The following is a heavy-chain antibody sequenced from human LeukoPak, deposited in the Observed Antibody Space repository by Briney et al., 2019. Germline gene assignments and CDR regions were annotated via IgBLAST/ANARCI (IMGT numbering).Heavy chain of an antibody. Sequence: GASVKVSCKASGYTFTGYYMHWVRQAPGQGLEWMGWINPNSGGTNYALKFQGRVTMTRDTSISTAYMELSRLRSDDTAVYYCAKDSLKRYDYVWGSYFDLPDYWGQGTLVTVSS. V-gene: IGHV1-2*02. CDR3: AKDSLKRYDYVWGSYFDLPDY. CDR2: INPNSGGT. D-gene: IGHD3-16*01. J-gene: IGHJ4*02. CDR1: GYTFTGYY.